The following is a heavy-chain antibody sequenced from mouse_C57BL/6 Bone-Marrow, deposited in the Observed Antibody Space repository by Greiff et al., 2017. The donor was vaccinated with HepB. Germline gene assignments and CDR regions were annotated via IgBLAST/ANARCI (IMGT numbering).Heavy chain of an antibody. D-gene: IGHD1-1*01. V-gene: IGHV1-15*01. J-gene: IGHJ3*01. CDR3: TKLLRSEVY. CDR1: GYTFTDYE. Sequence: VKLMESGAELVRPGASVTLSCKASGYTFTDYEMHWVKQTPVHGLEWIGAIDPETGGTAYNQKFKGKAILTADKSSSTAYMELRSLTSEDSAVYYCTKLLRSEVYWGQGTLVTVSA. CDR2: IDPETGGT.